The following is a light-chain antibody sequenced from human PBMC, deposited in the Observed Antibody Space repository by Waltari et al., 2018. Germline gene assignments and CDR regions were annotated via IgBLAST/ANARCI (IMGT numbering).Light chain of an antibody. V-gene: IGLV1-44*01. CDR3: GAWDDSLNGYV. CDR1: SPNIQTNT. J-gene: IGLJ1*01. Sequence: QSVLAPPPSASATPGQRVAISCSGSSPNIQTNTVNWSQHLPATAPKLLIYSDNQRPSGVPDRFSGSKSGTSASLAIRGLQSEDEADYYCGAWDDSLNGYVFGTGTKVTVL. CDR2: SDN.